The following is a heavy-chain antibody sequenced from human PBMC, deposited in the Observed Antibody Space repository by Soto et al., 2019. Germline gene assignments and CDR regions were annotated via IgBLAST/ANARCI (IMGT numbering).Heavy chain of an antibody. D-gene: IGHD1-20*01. CDR3: ARDLMDITGTEFDY. J-gene: IGHJ4*02. CDR1: GFTFNSYG. CDR2: IWYDGSNK. Sequence: GGSLRLSCAASGFTFNSYGMHWVRQAPGKGLEWVAVIWYDGSNKYYTDPVKGRFTISRDNSKNTLYLQMNSLRAEDTAVYYCARDLMDITGTEFDYWGQGTLVTVSS. V-gene: IGHV3-33*01.